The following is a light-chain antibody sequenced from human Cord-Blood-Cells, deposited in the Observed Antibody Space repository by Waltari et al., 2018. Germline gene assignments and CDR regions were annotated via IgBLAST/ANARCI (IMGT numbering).Light chain of an antibody. CDR1: QSVSSSY. J-gene: IGKJ1*01. V-gene: IGKV3-20*01. CDR2: GAS. CDR3: QQYGSSHT. Sequence: EIVLTQSPGTLSLSPGERATLSCRASQSVSSSYLAWYQQKPGQAPRLLIYGASSRATGIPDRFSGSGSGTDFTLTISRLEPEDFAVYYCQQYGSSHTFGQGTKVAT.